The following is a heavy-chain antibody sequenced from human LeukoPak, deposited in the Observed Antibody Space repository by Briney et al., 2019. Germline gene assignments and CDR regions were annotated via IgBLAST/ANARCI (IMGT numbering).Heavy chain of an antibody. Sequence: SETLSLTCTVSGGSISSYYWSWIRQPPGKGLEWIGYIYYSGSTNYNPSLKSRVTISVDTSKNQFSLKLSSVTAADTAVYYCARGGRGYLALYFDYWGQGTLVTVSS. D-gene: IGHD5-12*01. V-gene: IGHV4-59*01. CDR3: ARGGRGYLALYFDY. CDR1: GGSISSYY. CDR2: IYYSGST. J-gene: IGHJ4*02.